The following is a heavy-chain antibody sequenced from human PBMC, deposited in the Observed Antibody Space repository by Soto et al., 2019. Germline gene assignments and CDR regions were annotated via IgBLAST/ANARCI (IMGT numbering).Heavy chain of an antibody. J-gene: IGHJ5*02. V-gene: IGHV1-3*01. CDR3: ASQRITIFGVVARWFDP. Sequence: GASVKVSCKASGYTFTSYAMHWVRQAPGQRLEWMGWINAGNGNTKYSQKFQGRVTITRDTSASTAYMELSSLRSEDTAVYYCASQRITIFGVVARWFDPWGQGTLVTVSS. D-gene: IGHD3-3*01. CDR2: INAGNGNT. CDR1: GYTFTSYA.